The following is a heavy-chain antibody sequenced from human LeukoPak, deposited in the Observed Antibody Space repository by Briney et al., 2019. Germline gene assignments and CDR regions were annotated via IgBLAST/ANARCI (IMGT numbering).Heavy chain of an antibody. J-gene: IGHJ4*02. V-gene: IGHV3-30*02. CDR1: GFTFISYG. CDR3: AKDSRYYYIDS. Sequence: PGGSLRLSCAASGFTFISYGMHWVRQAPGKGLEWATFTGYDGMNKYYADSVKGRFTVSSDNSKYTLYLQMNSLKIEDTAVYYCAKDSRYYYIDSWGQGTLVTVSS. CDR2: TGYDGMNK. D-gene: IGHD3-9*01.